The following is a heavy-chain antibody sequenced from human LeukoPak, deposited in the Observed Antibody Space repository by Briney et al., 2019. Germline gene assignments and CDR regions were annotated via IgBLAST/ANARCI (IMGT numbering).Heavy chain of an antibody. J-gene: IGHJ4*02. CDR1: GGSISSSSYY. CDR3: ARGAYDSSGYQSY. CDR2: IYYSGST. D-gene: IGHD3-22*01. Sequence: PSETLSLTCTVSGGSISSSSYYWGWIRQPPGKGLEWIGSIYYSGSTYYNPSLKSRVTISVDTSKNQFSLKLSSVTAADTAVYYCARGAYDSSGYQSYWGQGTLVTVSS. V-gene: IGHV4-39*07.